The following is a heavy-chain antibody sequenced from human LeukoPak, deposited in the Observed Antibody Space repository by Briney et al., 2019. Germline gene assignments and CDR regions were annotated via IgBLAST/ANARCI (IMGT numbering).Heavy chain of an antibody. Sequence: PSETLSLSCTVSGGSISSYYWSWIRQPAGKGLEWIGRIYTSGSTNYNPSLKSRVTISVDKSKNQFSLKLSSVTAADTAVYYCARDKQAYYDFWSGYYSNWFAPWGQATLVTVSS. V-gene: IGHV4-4*07. CDR1: GGSISSYY. J-gene: IGHJ5*02. CDR3: ARDKQAYYDFWSGYYSNWFAP. D-gene: IGHD3-3*01. CDR2: IYTSGST.